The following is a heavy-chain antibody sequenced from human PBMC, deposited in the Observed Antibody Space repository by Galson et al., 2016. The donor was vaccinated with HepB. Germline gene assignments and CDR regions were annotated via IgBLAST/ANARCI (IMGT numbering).Heavy chain of an antibody. J-gene: IGHJ6*02. D-gene: IGHD2-2*01. CDR3: AREVVPAANGYYYYCGMDV. V-gene: IGHV3-30-3*01. CDR2: ISYDGSNK. Sequence: SLRLSCAASGFTFSSYAMHWVRQAPGKGLEWVAVISYDGSNKYYADSVQGRFTISRDNSKNTLYLQMNSLRAEDTAVYYCAREVVPAANGYYYYCGMDVWGQGTTVTVSS. CDR1: GFTFSSYA.